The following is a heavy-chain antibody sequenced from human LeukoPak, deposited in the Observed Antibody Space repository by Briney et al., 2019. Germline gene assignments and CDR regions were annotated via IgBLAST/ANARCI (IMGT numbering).Heavy chain of an antibody. CDR1: GFTVSSNY. CDR3: ARVGYGDYLYFDY. CDR2: IYSGGST. Sequence: PGGSLRLSCAASGFTVSSNYMSWVRQAPGKGLEWVSVIYSGGSTYYADSVKGRFTISRDNSKNTLYLQMNSLRAEDTAVYYCARVGYGDYLYFDYWGQGTLVTASS. J-gene: IGHJ4*02. D-gene: IGHD4-17*01. V-gene: IGHV3-66*01.